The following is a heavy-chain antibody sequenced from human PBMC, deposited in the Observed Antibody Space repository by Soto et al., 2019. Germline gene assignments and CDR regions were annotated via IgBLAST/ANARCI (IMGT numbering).Heavy chain of an antibody. Sequence: SETLSLTCTVSGGSISSNYWSWIRQPPGKGLEWIGYIFHSGSTTYNPSLKSRVTMSVDTSKNQFSLNLSSVTAADTAVYYCARVDYDFWSGPSPSNYGMDVWGQGTTVTVSS. CDR1: GGSISSNY. V-gene: IGHV4-59*01. D-gene: IGHD3-3*01. CDR2: IFHSGST. CDR3: ARVDYDFWSGPSPSNYGMDV. J-gene: IGHJ6*02.